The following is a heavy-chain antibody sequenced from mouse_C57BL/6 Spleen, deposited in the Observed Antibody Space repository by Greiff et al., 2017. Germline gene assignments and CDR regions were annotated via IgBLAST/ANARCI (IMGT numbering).Heavy chain of an antibody. CDR2: IHPNSGST. D-gene: IGHD2-2*01. CDR1: GYTFTSYW. CDR3: ARGGGYSAMDY. V-gene: IGHV1-64*01. J-gene: IGHJ4*01. Sequence: QVQLKQPGAELVKPGASVKLSCKASGYTFTSYWMHWVKQRPGQGLEWIGMIHPNSGSTNYNEKFKSKATLTVDKSSSTAYMQLSSLTSEDSAVYYCARGGGYSAMDYWGQGTSVTVSS.